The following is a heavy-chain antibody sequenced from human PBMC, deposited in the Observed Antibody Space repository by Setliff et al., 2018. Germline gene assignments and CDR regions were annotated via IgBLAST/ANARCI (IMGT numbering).Heavy chain of an antibody. J-gene: IGHJ4*02. CDR2: IFPGNSNT. D-gene: IGHD2-15*01. CDR1: GYSFTNNW. V-gene: IGHV5-51*01. Sequence: GESLKISCQGSGYSFTNNWIAWVRQMPGKGLECMGIIFPGNSNTRYSPSFQGQVTISADKSISTAYLQWSSLKASDTAMYYCARHRGGNAGYYFDYWGQGTLVTVSS. CDR3: ARHRGGNAGYYFDY.